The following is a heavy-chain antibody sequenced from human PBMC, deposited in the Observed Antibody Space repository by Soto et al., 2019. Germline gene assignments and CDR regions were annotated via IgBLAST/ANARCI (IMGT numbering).Heavy chain of an antibody. CDR2: ISSSSSYT. D-gene: IGHD4-17*01. V-gene: IGHV3-11*05. CDR1: GFTFSDYY. CDR3: ARASPTVTPDY. Sequence: QVQLVESGGGLVKPGGSLRLSCAASGFTFSDYYMSWIRQAPGKGLEWVSYISSSSSYTNYADSVKGRFTISRDNAKNSPYLQMNSLRAEDTAVYYCARASPTVTPDYWGQGTLVTVSS. J-gene: IGHJ4*02.